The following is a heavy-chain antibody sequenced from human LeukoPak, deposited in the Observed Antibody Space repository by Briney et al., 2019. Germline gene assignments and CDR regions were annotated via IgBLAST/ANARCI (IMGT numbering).Heavy chain of an antibody. CDR3: ASFVPGDLKCQGGCDY. CDR2: INHSGST. CDR1: GGSFSGYY. D-gene: IGHD7-27*01. Sequence: SETLSLTCAVYGGSFSGYYWSWIRQPPGKGLEWIGEINHSGSTNYNPSLKSRVTISVDTSKNQFSLKLSSVTAADTAVYYCASFVPGDLKCQGGCDYWGQGTLVTVSS. V-gene: IGHV4-34*01. J-gene: IGHJ4*02.